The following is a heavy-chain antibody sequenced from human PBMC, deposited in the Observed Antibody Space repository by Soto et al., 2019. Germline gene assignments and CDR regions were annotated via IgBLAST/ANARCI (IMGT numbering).Heavy chain of an antibody. V-gene: IGHV4-31*03. CDR1: GGSISSGGYY. CDR2: IYYSGST. Sequence: QVQLQESGPGLVKPSQTLSLTCTVSGGSISSGGYYWSWIRQHPGKGLEWIGYIYYSGSTYYHPSLKSRVTISVDTSKNQFSLKLSSVTAADTAVYYCARAPYGGNSDGWFDPWGQGTLVTVSS. D-gene: IGHD4-17*01. J-gene: IGHJ5*02. CDR3: ARAPYGGNSDGWFDP.